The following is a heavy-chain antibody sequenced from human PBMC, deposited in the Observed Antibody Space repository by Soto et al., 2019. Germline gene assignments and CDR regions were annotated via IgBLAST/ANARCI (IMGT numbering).Heavy chain of an antibody. V-gene: IGHV1-69*02. CDR1: GGTFSSYT. J-gene: IGHJ6*02. Sequence: QVQLVQSGAEVKKPGSSVKVSYKASGGTFSSYTISWVRQAPGQGLEWMGRIIPILGIANYAQKFQGRVTITADKSTSTADMELSSLRSEDTAVYYCARAMDYGDRDVWGQGTTVTVSS. D-gene: IGHD4-17*01. CDR2: IIPILGIA. CDR3: ARAMDYGDRDV.